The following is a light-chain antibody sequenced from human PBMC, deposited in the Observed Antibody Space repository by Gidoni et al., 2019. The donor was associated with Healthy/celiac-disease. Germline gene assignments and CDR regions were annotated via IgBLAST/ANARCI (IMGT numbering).Light chain of an antibody. V-gene: IGKV1-33*01. CDR3: QQYDNLLT. CDR1: QDISNY. J-gene: IGKJ4*01. CDR2: DAS. Sequence: DIQMTQSPSSLSASVGDRVTITCQASQDISNYLNWYQQKQGKAPKLLIYDASNLETGVPSRVSGSGSGTDFTFTISSLQPEDIATYYGQQYDNLLTFGGGTKVEIK.